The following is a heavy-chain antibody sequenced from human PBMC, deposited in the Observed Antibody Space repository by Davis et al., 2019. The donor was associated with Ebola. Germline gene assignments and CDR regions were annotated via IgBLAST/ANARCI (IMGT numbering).Heavy chain of an antibody. J-gene: IGHJ3*02. CDR1: GFTFTQYA. CDR3: AKDNYAVNIMVGAFDI. Sequence: GGSLRLSCAASGFTFTQYAMTWVRQAPGKGLEWVSTISKSGRDTNYADSVKGRLSVSRDNSKNTVYLQMHSLRVEDTAIYYCAKDNYAVNIMVGAFDIWGQGTVVTVSS. D-gene: IGHD2-21*01. CDR2: ISKSGRDT. V-gene: IGHV3-23*01.